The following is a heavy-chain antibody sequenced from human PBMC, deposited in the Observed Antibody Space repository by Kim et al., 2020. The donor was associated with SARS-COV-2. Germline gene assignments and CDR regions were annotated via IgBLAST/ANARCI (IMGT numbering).Heavy chain of an antibody. J-gene: IGHJ4*02. V-gene: IGHV1-69*01. CDR3: AREWQLVLDF. D-gene: IGHD6-6*01. Sequence: GTPTYAPRFQGRVTITANESTNPAYMELSSLKSDDTAVYYCAREWQLVLDFWGQGSLVTVSS. CDR2: GTP.